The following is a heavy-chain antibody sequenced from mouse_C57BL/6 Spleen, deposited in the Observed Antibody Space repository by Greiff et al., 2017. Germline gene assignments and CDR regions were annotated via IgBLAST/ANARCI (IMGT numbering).Heavy chain of an antibody. CDR2: INPSSGYT. V-gene: IGHV1-4*01. J-gene: IGHJ4*01. CDR1: GYTFTSYT. D-gene: IGHD1-1*01. Sequence: LEESGAELARPGASVKMSCKASGYTFTSYTMHWVKQRPGQGLEWIGYINPSSGYTKYNQKFKDKATLTADKSSSTAYMQLSSLTSEDSAVYYCARCGAHYGSSPIYAMDYWGQGTSVTVSS. CDR3: ARCGAHYGSSPIYAMDY.